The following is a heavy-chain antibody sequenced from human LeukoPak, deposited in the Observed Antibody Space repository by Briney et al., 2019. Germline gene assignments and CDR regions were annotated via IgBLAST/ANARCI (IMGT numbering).Heavy chain of an antibody. CDR2: IYYSGST. V-gene: IGHV4-59*11. J-gene: IGHJ5*02. CDR3: ARALDYDFWSGYRPNWFDP. CDR1: GGSISSHY. Sequence: SQTLSLTCTVSGGSISSHYCSSIRQPPGKGLEWIGYIYYSGSTNYNPSLKSRVTISVDTSKNQFSLKLSSVTAADTAVYYCARALDYDFWSGYRPNWFDPWGQGTLVTVSS. D-gene: IGHD3-3*01.